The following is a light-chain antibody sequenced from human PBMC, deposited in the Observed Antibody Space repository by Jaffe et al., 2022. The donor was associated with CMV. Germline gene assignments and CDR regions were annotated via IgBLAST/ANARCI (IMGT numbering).Light chain of an antibody. CDR3: QQYNTWPRT. V-gene: IGKV3-15*01. CDR2: GTS. Sequence: EIVMTQSPATLSVSPGERATLSCRASQTISINLAWYQQKPGQAPRLLIFGTSTRATAIPARFSGSGSATEFTLTISSLQSEDFAVYYCQQYNTWPRTFGQGTKLEIK. CDR1: QTISIN. J-gene: IGKJ2*01.